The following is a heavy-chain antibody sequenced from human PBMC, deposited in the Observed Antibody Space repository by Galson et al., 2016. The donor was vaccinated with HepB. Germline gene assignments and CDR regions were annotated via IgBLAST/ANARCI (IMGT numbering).Heavy chain of an antibody. D-gene: IGHD6-13*01. CDR3: ARGKIAAAYTGSLFDY. CDR1: GFTFSGYW. J-gene: IGHJ4*02. CDR2: ISQDGSER. V-gene: IGHV3-7*03. Sequence: SLRLSCAASGFTFSGYWMSWVRQAPGKGPEWVANISQDGSERYYVDSVKGRFTISRDNAKNSLYLQMNSLRAEDTAVYYCARGKIAAAYTGSLFDYWGQGTLVTVSS.